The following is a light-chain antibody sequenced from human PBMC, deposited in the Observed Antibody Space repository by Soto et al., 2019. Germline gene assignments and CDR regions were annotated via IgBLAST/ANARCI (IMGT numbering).Light chain of an antibody. Sequence: QSALTQPRSASGSPGQSVTISCTGSSSDVGGYNYVSWYQQHPGKAPKLMIYEVSKRPSGVPDRLSGSKSGNTASLTVSGLQAEDEADYYCSSYGGSNTVVFGGGTKLTVL. CDR1: SSDVGGYNY. CDR2: EVS. J-gene: IGLJ2*01. CDR3: SSYGGSNTVV. V-gene: IGLV2-8*01.